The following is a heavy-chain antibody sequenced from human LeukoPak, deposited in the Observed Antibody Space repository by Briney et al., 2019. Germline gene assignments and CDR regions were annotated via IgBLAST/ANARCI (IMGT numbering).Heavy chain of an antibody. J-gene: IGHJ4*02. Sequence: SETLSLSCTVSGGSMGDYYWSWLRQPQGKELEWVGYIRYSGTTRYNSSLKSRVTMSVDTSKNQFSLKLTSVTAADTAVYYCARGAGWYFYWGQGILVTVSS. V-gene: IGHV4-59*01. D-gene: IGHD6-19*01. CDR3: ARGAGWYFY. CDR2: IRYSGTT. CDR1: GGSMGDYY.